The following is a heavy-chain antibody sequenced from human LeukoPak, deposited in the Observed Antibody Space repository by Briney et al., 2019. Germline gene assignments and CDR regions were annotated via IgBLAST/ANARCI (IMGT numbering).Heavy chain of an antibody. J-gene: IGHJ4*02. CDR2: IYDSGST. V-gene: IGHV4-30-4*01. CDR3: ARETSGYGRIYYFDY. D-gene: IGHD5-12*01. Sequence: SQTLSLTCTVSGASIRSGDYYWSWIRQPPGKGLEWIGYIYDSGSTYYNPSLKSRITISVDTSENRFSLKLSSVTAADTAVHYCARETSGYGRIYYFDYWGQGTLVTVSS. CDR1: GASIRSGDYY.